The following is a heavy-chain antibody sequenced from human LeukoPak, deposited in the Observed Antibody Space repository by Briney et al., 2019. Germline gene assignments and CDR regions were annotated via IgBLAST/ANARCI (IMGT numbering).Heavy chain of an antibody. Sequence: ASVKVSCKASGYTFTSYGISWVRQAPGQGLEWMGWISAYKGNTNYAQKLQGRVTMTTDTSTSTAYMELRSLRSDDTAVYYCARDGGCSSTSCQYNWFDPWGQGTLVTVSS. D-gene: IGHD2-2*01. V-gene: IGHV1-18*01. J-gene: IGHJ5*02. CDR3: ARDGGCSSTSCQYNWFDP. CDR1: GYTFTSYG. CDR2: ISAYKGNT.